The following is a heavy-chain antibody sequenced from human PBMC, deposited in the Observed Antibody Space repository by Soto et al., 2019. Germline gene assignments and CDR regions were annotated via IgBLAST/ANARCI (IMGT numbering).Heavy chain of an antibody. CDR1: GFSLSTSGMC. D-gene: IGHD6-19*01. CDR2: IDWDDDK. J-gene: IGHJ4*02. CDR3: ARSRRDSSGWYHYFDY. V-gene: IGHV2-70*11. Sequence: SGPTLVKPTQTLTLTCTFSGFSLSTSGMCVSWIRQPPGKALEWLARIDWDDDKYYSTSLKTRLTISKDTSKNQVVLKMTNMDPVDTATYYCARSRRDSSGWYHYFDYWGQGTLVTVSS.